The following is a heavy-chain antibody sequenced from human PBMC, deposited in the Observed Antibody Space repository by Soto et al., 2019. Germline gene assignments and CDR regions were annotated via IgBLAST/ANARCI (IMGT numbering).Heavy chain of an antibody. J-gene: IGHJ5*02. Sequence: QVQLVQSGAEVKKPGSSVKVSCKASGGTFSSYAISWVRQAPGQGLEWMGGIIPIFGTANYAQKFQGRVTITADEATSTAYMELSSLRSEDTAVYYCARDIQLWSTTAGWFDPWGQGALVTVSS. D-gene: IGHD5-18*01. CDR2: IIPIFGTA. V-gene: IGHV1-69*01. CDR1: GGTFSSYA. CDR3: ARDIQLWSTTAGWFDP.